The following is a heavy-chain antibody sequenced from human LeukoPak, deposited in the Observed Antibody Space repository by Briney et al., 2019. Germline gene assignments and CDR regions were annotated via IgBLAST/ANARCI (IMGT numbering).Heavy chain of an antibody. CDR2: IYCGDSDT. CDR1: AYSFSNYW. Sequence: GESLKISCKASAYSFSNYWIGWVRQMPGKGLEWMGIIYCGDSDTRYSPSFQGQVTISADKSISTAYLQWSSLKASDSAMYYCARTPYGSGSYPHLDHWGQGTLVTVSS. D-gene: IGHD3-10*01. J-gene: IGHJ4*02. CDR3: ARTPYGSGSYPHLDH. V-gene: IGHV5-51*01.